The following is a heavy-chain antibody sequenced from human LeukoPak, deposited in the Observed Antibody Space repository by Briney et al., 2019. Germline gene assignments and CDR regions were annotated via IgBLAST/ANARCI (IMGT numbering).Heavy chain of an antibody. CDR1: GFTVSSNY. CDR3: ARDQVITFGGALDY. J-gene: IGHJ4*02. V-gene: IGHV3-66*01. Sequence: GGSLRLSCAASGFTVSSNYMSWVRQAPGKGLEWVSVIYSGGSTYYADSVKGRFTISRDNSKNTLYLQMNSLRAEDTAVYYCARDQVITFGGALDYWGQGTLVTVSS. D-gene: IGHD3-16*01. CDR2: IYSGGST.